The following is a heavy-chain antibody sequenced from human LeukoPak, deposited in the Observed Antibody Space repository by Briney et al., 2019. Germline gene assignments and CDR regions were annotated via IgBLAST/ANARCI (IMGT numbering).Heavy chain of an antibody. D-gene: IGHD4/OR15-4a*01. CDR1: EFSVGSNY. CDR2: IYSGGST. V-gene: IGHV3-66*04. CDR3: ARRAGAYSHPYDY. Sequence: PGGSLRLSCAASEFSVGSNYMTWVRQAPGKGLEGVSLIYSGGSTYYADSVKGRFTISRDNSKNTLHLQMNSLRAEDTAVYYCARRAGAYSHPYDYWGQGTLVTVSS. J-gene: IGHJ4*02.